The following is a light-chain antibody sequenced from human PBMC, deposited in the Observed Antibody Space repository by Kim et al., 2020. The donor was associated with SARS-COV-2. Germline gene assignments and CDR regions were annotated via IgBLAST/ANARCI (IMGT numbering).Light chain of an antibody. CDR1: SLRNYY. J-gene: IGLJ3*02. V-gene: IGLV3-19*01. CDR2: LKY. Sequence: LGQTVSLTCQGDSLRNYYASWSQQRPGQAPVLVRYLKYNRPSGIPDRFSGSASGNTASLTITGAQAEDEADYYCNSRDRSGDHVVFGGGTQLTVL. CDR3: NSRDRSGDHVV.